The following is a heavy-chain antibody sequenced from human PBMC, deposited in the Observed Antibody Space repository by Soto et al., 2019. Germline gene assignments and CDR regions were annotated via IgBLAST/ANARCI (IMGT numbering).Heavy chain of an antibody. V-gene: IGHV4-31*03. CDR1: GGSISSGGYY. CDR3: ARDRVYDFWSGYFDV. D-gene: IGHD3-3*01. J-gene: IGHJ6*02. CDR2: IYYSGST. Sequence: SETLSLTCTVSGGSISSGGYYWSWIRQHPGKGLEWIGYIYYSGSTYYNPSLKSRVTISVDTSKNQFSLKLSSVTAADTAVYNCARDRVYDFWSGYFDVWGQGTTVTVSS.